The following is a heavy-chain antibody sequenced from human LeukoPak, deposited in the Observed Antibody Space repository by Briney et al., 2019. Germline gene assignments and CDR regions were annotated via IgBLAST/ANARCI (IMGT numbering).Heavy chain of an antibody. Sequence: GASVKVSCKASGYTFTSYDINWVRQATGQGLEWMGWMNPNSGNTGYAQKFQGRVTMTRNTSISTAYMELSSLRSEDTAVYYCARSLGGSYDFWSGYYEPHYYGMDVWGQGTTVTVSS. J-gene: IGHJ6*02. CDR3: ARSLGGSYDFWSGYYEPHYYGMDV. V-gene: IGHV1-8*01. CDR2: MNPNSGNT. CDR1: GYTFTSYD. D-gene: IGHD3-3*01.